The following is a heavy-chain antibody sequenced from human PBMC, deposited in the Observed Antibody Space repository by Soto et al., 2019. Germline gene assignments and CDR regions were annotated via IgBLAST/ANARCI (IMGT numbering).Heavy chain of an antibody. CDR2: ISYDGSNK. CDR3: AKEAFLEWLSSSYFDY. Sequence: PGGSLRLSCAASGFTFSSYGMHWVRQAPGKGLEWVAVISYDGSNKYYADSVKGRFTISRDNSKNTLYLQMNSLRAEDTAVYYCAKEAFLEWLSSSYFDYWGQGTLVTVSS. D-gene: IGHD3-3*01. V-gene: IGHV3-30*18. J-gene: IGHJ4*02. CDR1: GFTFSSYG.